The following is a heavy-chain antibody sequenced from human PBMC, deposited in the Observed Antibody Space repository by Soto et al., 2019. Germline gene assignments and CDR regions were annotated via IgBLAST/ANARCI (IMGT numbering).Heavy chain of an antibody. CDR1: GGSISSSSYY. CDR3: ARHNPGYSSSSAAFDI. CDR2: IYYSGST. V-gene: IGHV4-39*01. J-gene: IGHJ3*02. D-gene: IGHD6-6*01. Sequence: SETLSLTCTASGGSISSSSYYWGWIRQPPGKGLEWIGSIYYSGSTYYNPSLKSRVTISVDTSKNQFSLKLSSVTAADTAVYYCARHNPGYSSSSAAFDIWGQGTMVTVSS.